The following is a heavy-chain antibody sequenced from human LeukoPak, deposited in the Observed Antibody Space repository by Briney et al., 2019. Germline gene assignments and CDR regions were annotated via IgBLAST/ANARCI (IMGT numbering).Heavy chain of an antibody. Sequence: GGSLRLSCVASGFTFSTYWMTWIRQAPGKGLEWVANMKGDGSEKHYVDSVKGRFTISRDNAKSSLYLQMNSLRAEDSAVYYCARPAYTAAYDLWGQGTMVTVSS. D-gene: IGHD3-16*01. CDR1: GFTFSTYW. J-gene: IGHJ3*01. CDR3: ARPAYTAAYDL. CDR2: MKGDGSEK. V-gene: IGHV3-7*01.